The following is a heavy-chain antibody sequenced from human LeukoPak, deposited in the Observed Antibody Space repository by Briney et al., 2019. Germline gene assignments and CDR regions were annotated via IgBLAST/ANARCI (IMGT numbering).Heavy chain of an antibody. CDR2: IIPIFGTA. CDR3: ARESSSGSYFADAFDI. CDR1: GGTXSSYA. V-gene: IGHV1-69*13. Sequence: ASVKVSCKASGGTXSSYAISWVRQAPGQGPEWMGGIIPIFGTANYAQKFQGRVTITADESTSTAYMELSSLRSEDTAVYYCARESSSGSYFADAFDIWGQGTIVTVSS. J-gene: IGHJ3*02. D-gene: IGHD1-26*01.